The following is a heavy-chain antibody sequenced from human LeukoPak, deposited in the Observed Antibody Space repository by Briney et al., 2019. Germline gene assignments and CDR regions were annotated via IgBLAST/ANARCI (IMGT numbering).Heavy chain of an antibody. Sequence: GGSLRLSCAASGFTVSDDYMTWVRQAPGKGLEWVSVIYSGGSTYYADSVKGRFTTSRDTSKNTLYLQMNSLRAKDTAVYYCAKDDYCSVWGQGTLVTVSS. CDR2: IYSGGST. CDR1: GFTVSDDY. V-gene: IGHV3-53*01. D-gene: IGHD2-15*01. CDR3: AKDDYCSV. J-gene: IGHJ4*02.